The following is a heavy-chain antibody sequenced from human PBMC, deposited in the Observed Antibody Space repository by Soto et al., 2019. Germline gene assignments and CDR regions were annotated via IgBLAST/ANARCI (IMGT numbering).Heavy chain of an antibody. CDR2: IKSKTDGGTT. CDR3: TTEVVVVPAGIPFDY. D-gene: IGHD2-2*01. Sequence: PGGSLRLSCAASGFTFSNAWMSWVRQAPGKGLEWVGRIKSKTDGGTTDYAAPVKGRFTISRDDSKNTLYLQMNSLKTEDTAVYYCTTEVVVVPAGIPFDYWGQGTLVTVSS. CDR1: GFTFSNAW. J-gene: IGHJ4*02. V-gene: IGHV3-15*01.